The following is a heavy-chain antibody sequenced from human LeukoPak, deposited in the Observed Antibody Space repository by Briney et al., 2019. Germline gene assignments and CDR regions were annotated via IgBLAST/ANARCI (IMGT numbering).Heavy chain of an antibody. CDR2: ISYDGSNK. CDR1: GFTFSSYG. Sequence: GGSLRLSCVASGFTFSSYGMRWVRQALGKGLEWVAVISYDGSNKYYEDSVKGRFTISRDNSKNTLYLQMNSLRAEDTAVYYCAKGYCSGGSCYSVGDFDYWGQGTLVTVSS. CDR3: AKGYCSGGSCYSVGDFDY. D-gene: IGHD2-15*01. J-gene: IGHJ4*02. V-gene: IGHV3-30*18.